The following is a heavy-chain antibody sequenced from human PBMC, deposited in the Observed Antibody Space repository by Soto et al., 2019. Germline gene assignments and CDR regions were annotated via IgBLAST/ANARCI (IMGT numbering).Heavy chain of an antibody. V-gene: IGHV5-51*01. CDR1: GYSFTSYW. Sequence: GESLKISCKGSGYSFTSYWIGWVRQMPGKGLEWMGIIYPGDSDTRYSPSFQGQVTISADKSISTAYLQWSSLKASDTAMYYCARWGDTYDDYGDSDAFDIWGQGTMVTVSS. CDR2: IYPGDSDT. J-gene: IGHJ3*02. D-gene: IGHD4-17*01. CDR3: ARWGDTYDDYGDSDAFDI.